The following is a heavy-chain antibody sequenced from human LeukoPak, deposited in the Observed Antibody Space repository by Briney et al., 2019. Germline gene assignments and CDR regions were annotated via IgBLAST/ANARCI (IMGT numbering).Heavy chain of an antibody. Sequence: GGSLRLSCAASGFTFSTYGMTWVRQAPGKGLDWVSSISDSGGSTQSADSVKGRFTISRDNSKNTLYLQMNSLRAEDTAEYYCAKHTHNHGGFFDPWGQGTLVTVSS. D-gene: IGHD2-15*01. V-gene: IGHV3-23*01. J-gene: IGHJ5*02. CDR3: AKHTHNHGGFFDP. CDR1: GFTFSTYG. CDR2: ISDSGGST.